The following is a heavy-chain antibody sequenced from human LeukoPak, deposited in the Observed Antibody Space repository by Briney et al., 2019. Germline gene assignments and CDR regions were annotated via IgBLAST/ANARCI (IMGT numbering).Heavy chain of an antibody. V-gene: IGHV1-18*01. Sequence: ASVKVSCKASGYTFTSYGISWVRQAPGQGLEWMGWISAYNGKTNYAQKLQGRVTMTTDTSTSTAYMELRSLRSDDTAVYYCARRYCSGGSCYADAFDIWGQGTMVTVSS. CDR1: GYTFTSYG. D-gene: IGHD2-15*01. CDR3: ARRYCSGGSCYADAFDI. CDR2: ISAYNGKT. J-gene: IGHJ3*02.